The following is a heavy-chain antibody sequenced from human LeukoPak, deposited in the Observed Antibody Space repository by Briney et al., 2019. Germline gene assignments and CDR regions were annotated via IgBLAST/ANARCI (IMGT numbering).Heavy chain of an antibody. CDR1: GFTFSSYE. D-gene: IGHD3-10*02. CDR3: ARDDVLSLGISFDL. V-gene: IGHV3-48*03. CDR2: ISSSGSSI. J-gene: IGHJ2*01. Sequence: QPGGSLRLSCAASGFTFSSYEMNWVCQAPGKGLEWGSYISSSGSSIYYADSVEGRFTISRDNAKNSLYLQMDSLRAEDTAVYYCARDDVLSLGISFDLWGRGTLVTVSS.